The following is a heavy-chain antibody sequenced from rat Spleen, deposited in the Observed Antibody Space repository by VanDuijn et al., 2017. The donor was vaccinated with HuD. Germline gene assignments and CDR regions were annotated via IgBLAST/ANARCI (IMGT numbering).Heavy chain of an antibody. Sequence: EVQLVESDGDLVLPGRSLKLSCAASGFTFSDYYMSWVRQAPKKGLEWVATISTSGSRTYYPDSVKGRFTISRDNSKSTLYLQMDSLRSEDTATYYCARLPYYYDGCYYYYFDYWGQGVMVTVSS. CDR3: ARLPYYYDGCYYYYFDY. CDR2: ISTSGSRT. V-gene: IGHV5-7*01. D-gene: IGHD1-12*02. CDR1: GFTFSDYY. J-gene: IGHJ2*01.